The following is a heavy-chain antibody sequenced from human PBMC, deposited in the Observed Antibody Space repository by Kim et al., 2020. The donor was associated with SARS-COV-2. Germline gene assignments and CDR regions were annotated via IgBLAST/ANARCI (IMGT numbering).Heavy chain of an antibody. J-gene: IGHJ4*01. CDR2: INHSGST. Sequence: SETLSLTCAVYGGSFSGYYWSWIRQPPGKGLEWIGEINHSGSTNYNPSLKSRVTISVDTSKNQFSLKLSSVTAADTAVYYCARGGGGRYFDWLLYGYFD. CDR1: GGSFSGYY. CDR3: ARGGGGRYFDWLLYGYFD. V-gene: IGHV4-34*01. D-gene: IGHD3-9*01.